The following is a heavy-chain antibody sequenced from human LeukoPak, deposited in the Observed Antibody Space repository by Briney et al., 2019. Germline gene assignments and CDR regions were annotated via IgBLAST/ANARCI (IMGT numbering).Heavy chain of an antibody. D-gene: IGHD3-3*01. CDR3: ARALGVNFDF. V-gene: IGHV4-59*11. CDR1: GGSINTLH. J-gene: IGHJ4*02. CDR2: ISYTVGT. Sequence: SETLSLTCAVSGGSINTLHWGWFRQSPGKGLEWIGFISYTVGTNYDPSLKSRVTISLDTPKNQVSLRLTSVTAADTAVYYCARALGVNFDFWGQGTLVTVSS.